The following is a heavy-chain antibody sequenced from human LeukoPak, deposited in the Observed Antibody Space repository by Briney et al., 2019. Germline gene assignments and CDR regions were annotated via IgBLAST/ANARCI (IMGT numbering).Heavy chain of an antibody. J-gene: IGHJ5*02. Sequence: GRSLRLSCAASGFTFNDYAMHWVRQAPGKGLEWVSGISWNSGSIGYADSVKGRFTISRDNAKNTLYLQMNSLRAEDTAVYYCARDVAAFDPWGQGTLVTVSS. CDR2: ISWNSGSI. D-gene: IGHD6-6*01. CDR3: ARDVAAFDP. CDR1: GFTFNDYA. V-gene: IGHV3-9*01.